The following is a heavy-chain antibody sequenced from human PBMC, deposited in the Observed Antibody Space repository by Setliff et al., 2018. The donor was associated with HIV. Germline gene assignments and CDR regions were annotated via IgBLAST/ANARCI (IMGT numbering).Heavy chain of an antibody. J-gene: IGHJ6*03. CDR2: IYTSGST. CDR1: GGSISSGSYY. V-gene: IGHV4-61*09. Sequence: SETLSLTCTVSGGSISSGSYYWSWIRQPAGKGLEWIGHIYTSGSTNYNPSLKSRVTISVDTSKNQFSLKLSSVTAADTAVYYCARGSYYMDVWGKGTTVTVSS. CDR3: ARGSYYMDV.